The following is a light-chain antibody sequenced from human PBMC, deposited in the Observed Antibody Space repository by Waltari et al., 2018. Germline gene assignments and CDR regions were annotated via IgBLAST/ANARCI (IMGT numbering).Light chain of an antibody. CDR3: QTGGHGTWV. CDR1: SGHSSNI. J-gene: IGLJ3*02. CDR2: VNRDGSH. Sequence: QLVVTQSPSASASLGASVKLTCTLSSGHSSNIIAWLQQQPEKGPRYLMKVNRDGSHSRGDEIPDRFSGSSSGAARYLTISSLQAEDEADYYCQTGGHGTWVFGGGTKLTVL. V-gene: IGLV4-69*01.